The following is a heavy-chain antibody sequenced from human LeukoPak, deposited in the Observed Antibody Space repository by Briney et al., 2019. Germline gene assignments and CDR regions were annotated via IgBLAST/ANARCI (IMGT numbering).Heavy chain of an antibody. CDR1: GGSISSYY. Sequence: PSETLSLTCTVSGGSISSYYWSWIRQPAWKGLEWIGRIYTSGSTNYNPSLKSRVTMSVDTSKNQFSLKLSSVTAADTAVYYCARASYYDFWSGYVFDYWGQGTLVTVSS. D-gene: IGHD3-3*01. CDR3: ARASYYDFWSGYVFDY. CDR2: IYTSGST. J-gene: IGHJ4*02. V-gene: IGHV4-4*07.